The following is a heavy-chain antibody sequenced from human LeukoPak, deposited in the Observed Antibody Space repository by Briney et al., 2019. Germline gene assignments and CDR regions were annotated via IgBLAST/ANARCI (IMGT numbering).Heavy chain of an antibody. CDR1: GFTFSSYE. D-gene: IGHD4-17*01. J-gene: IGHJ5*02. CDR2: ISSSGSNI. CDR3: ARTMTTEGFDP. Sequence: GGSLRLSCAASGFTFSSYEMNWVRQAPGKGREWGSYISSSGSNIYYADSVKGRFTISRDKDKNSLYLQMNSLRAEDTAVYYCARTMTTEGFDPWGQGTLVTVSS. V-gene: IGHV3-48*03.